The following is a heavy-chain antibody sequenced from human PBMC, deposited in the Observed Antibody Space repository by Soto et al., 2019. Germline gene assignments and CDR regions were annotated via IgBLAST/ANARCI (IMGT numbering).Heavy chain of an antibody. Sequence: ASVKVSCKASGYTLTSYGISWVRQAPGQGLEWMGWISAYNGNTNYAQKLQGRVTMTTDTSTSTAYMELRSLRSDDTAVYYCARDFSEVSDIVVVPAPFDIWGQGKMVTVSS. CDR2: ISAYNGNT. D-gene: IGHD2-2*01. V-gene: IGHV1-18*01. J-gene: IGHJ3*02. CDR3: ARDFSEVSDIVVVPAPFDI. CDR1: GYTLTSYG.